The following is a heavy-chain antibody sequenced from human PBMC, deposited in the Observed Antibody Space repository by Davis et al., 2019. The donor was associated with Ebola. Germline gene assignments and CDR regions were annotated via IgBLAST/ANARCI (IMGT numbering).Heavy chain of an antibody. CDR1: GFTINTNF. Sequence: GESLKISCAASGFTINTNFMSWVRQAPGKGLEWVSVLYSRGTTYYADSVKGRFSISRDNSKNTLYLQMNSLRAEDTAVYYCAKAQRYYYYAVDVWGQGTTVTVSS. CDR2: LYSRGTT. J-gene: IGHJ6*02. D-gene: IGHD6-25*01. V-gene: IGHV3-53*01. CDR3: AKAQRYYYYAVDV.